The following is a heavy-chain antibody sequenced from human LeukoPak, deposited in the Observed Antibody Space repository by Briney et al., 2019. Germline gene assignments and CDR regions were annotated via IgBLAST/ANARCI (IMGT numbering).Heavy chain of an antibody. J-gene: IGHJ5*02. CDR2: IYYSGST. Sequence: PSETLSLTCTVSGGSISSSSYYWGWIRQPPGKGLEWIGTIYYSGSTYYNPSLKSRVTISVDTSKNQFSLKLSSVTAADTAVYYCARGAMVRGVNPFDPWGQGTLVTVSS. CDR3: ARGAMVRGVNPFDP. CDR1: GGSISSSSYY. V-gene: IGHV4-39*07. D-gene: IGHD3-10*01.